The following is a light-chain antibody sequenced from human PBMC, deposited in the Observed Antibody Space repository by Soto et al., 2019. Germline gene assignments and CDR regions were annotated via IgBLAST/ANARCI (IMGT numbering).Light chain of an antibody. Sequence: EIVMTQSPGTLSVSPGERATLSCRASQGVSSNLAWYQQKPGQTPRLLIYDTSIRATGVPARFSGSRSGAEFTLTISSLQSEDFAVYYCQHYVTWPLTFGGGTKVESK. V-gene: IGKV3-15*01. CDR2: DTS. J-gene: IGKJ4*01. CDR1: QGVSSN. CDR3: QHYVTWPLT.